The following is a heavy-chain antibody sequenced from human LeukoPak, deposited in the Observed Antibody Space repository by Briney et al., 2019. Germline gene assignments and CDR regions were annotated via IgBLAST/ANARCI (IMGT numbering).Heavy chain of an antibody. CDR3: ARRRADYYFDY. J-gene: IGHJ4*02. CDR1: GFTFSGYS. D-gene: IGHD2-21*02. V-gene: IGHV3-48*01. CDR2: ISSGSSAI. Sequence: GGSLRLSCAASGFTFSGYSMNWVRQAPGKGLEWVSYISSGSSAIYYADSVKGRFTISRDNAKNSLYLQMNSLRAEDTDVYYCARRRADYYFDYWGQGTLVTVSS.